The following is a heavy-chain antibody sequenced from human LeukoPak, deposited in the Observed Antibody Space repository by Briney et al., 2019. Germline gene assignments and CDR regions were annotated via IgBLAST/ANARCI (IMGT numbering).Heavy chain of an antibody. Sequence: VGSLRLSCAASGFTVSSNYMSWVRQAPGKGLEWVSVIYSGGSTYYADSVKGRFTISRDNSKYTLYLQMNSLRAEDTAVYYCARGRRSGWYVYFDYWGQGTLVTVSS. CDR1: GFTVSSNY. D-gene: IGHD6-19*01. J-gene: IGHJ4*02. V-gene: IGHV3-66*02. CDR2: IYSGGST. CDR3: ARGRRSGWYVYFDY.